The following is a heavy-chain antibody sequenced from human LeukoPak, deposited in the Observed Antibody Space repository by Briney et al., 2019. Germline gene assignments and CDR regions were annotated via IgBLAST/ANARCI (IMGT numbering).Heavy chain of an antibody. V-gene: IGHV3-73*01. Sequence: GGSLRLSCAASGLTFSGSGIHWVRQASGKGLEWLGRIGRQGDSDATRYAASLKGKFTISRVDSRNTAYLRMNSLKTEDTAVYYCAGDYNFLTGLNYWGQGTLVTVSS. J-gene: IGHJ4*02. D-gene: IGHD3-9*01. CDR1: GLTFSGSG. CDR2: IGRQGDSDAT. CDR3: AGDYNFLTGLNY.